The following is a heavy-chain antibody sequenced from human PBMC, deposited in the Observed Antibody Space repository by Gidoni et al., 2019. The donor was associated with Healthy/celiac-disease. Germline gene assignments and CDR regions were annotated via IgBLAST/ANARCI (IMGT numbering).Heavy chain of an antibody. D-gene: IGHD1-26*01. J-gene: IGHJ4*02. CDR3: ARANSEAAPRGAIFDY. CDR1: GGSISSGDYY. V-gene: IGHV4-30-4*01. CDR2: IYYSGST. Sequence: QVQLQESGPGLVKPSQTLSLTCTVSGGSISSGDYYWSWIRQPPGKGLEWIGYIYYSGSTYYNPSLKSRVTISVDTSKNQFSLKLSSVTAADTAVYYCARANSEAAPRGAIFDYWGQGTLVTVSS.